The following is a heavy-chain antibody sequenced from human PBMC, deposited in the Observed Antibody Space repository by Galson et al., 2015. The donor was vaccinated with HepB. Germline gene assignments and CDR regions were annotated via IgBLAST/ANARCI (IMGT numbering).Heavy chain of an antibody. J-gene: IGHJ4*02. CDR3: AKTKGDLDYFDY. CDR1: GFTFSSYA. Sequence: SLRLSCAASGFTFSSYAMSWVRQAPGKGLEWVSAISGSGGSTYYADSVKGRFTISRDNSKNTLYLQMNSLRAEDTAVYYCAKTKGDLDYFDYWGQGTLVTVSS. V-gene: IGHV3-23*01. CDR2: ISGSGGST. D-gene: IGHD3-10*01.